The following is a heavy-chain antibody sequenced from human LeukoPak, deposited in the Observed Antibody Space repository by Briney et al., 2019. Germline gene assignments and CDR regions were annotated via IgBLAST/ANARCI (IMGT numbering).Heavy chain of an antibody. CDR3: AEDQGVTTASDY. V-gene: IGHV3-30*02. D-gene: IGHD1-26*01. J-gene: IGHJ4*02. CDR1: GFTFSSYG. CDR2: IRYDGSYK. Sequence: GGSLRLSCAASGFTFSSYGMHWVRQAPGKGLEWVAFIRYDGSYKNYADSVKGRFTISRDISKNILYLQMNSLRAEDTAVYYCAEDQGVTTASDYWGQGTLVTVSS.